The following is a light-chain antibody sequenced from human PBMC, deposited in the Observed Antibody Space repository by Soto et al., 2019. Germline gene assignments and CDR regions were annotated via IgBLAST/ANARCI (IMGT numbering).Light chain of an antibody. V-gene: IGLV2-8*01. CDR2: EVS. CDR3: SSYAGSNGEL. J-gene: IGLJ2*01. CDR1: SSDVGGYNY. Sequence: QSALTQPPSASGSPGQSVTISCTGTSSDVGGYNYVSWYQQYPGKAPKLMIYEVSKRPSGVPDRFSGSKSGNTASLTVSGLQAEDEAEYYCSSYAGSNGELFGGGTKLTVL.